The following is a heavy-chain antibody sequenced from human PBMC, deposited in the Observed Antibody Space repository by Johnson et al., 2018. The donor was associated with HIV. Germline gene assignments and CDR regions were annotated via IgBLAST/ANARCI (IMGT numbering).Heavy chain of an antibody. Sequence: VQLVESGGGLVQPGRSLRLSCAASGFTFDDYAMHWVRQVPGKGLEWVSSISWNSGSIGYADSVKGRFTISRDNAKNSLYLQMNSLRAEDTAVYYCAREIPQQWLVRRGAFDIWGQGTMVTVSS. CDR1: GFTFDDYA. CDR2: ISWNSGSI. CDR3: AREIPQQWLVRRGAFDI. J-gene: IGHJ3*02. D-gene: IGHD6-19*01. V-gene: IGHV3-9*01.